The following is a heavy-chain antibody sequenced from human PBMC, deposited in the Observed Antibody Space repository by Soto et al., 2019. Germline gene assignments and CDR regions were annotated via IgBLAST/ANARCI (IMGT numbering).Heavy chain of an antibody. Sequence: EVQLVESGGGLVQPGGSLSLSCAASGFSFSTYWMHWVRQGPGKGLVWVSRIDHDGRSTSYADSVKGRFTISRDNAKNTLSLQMNSLTVEDTGVYYCVRKAGASYMPAEYFQHWGQGTLVTVSS. CDR3: VRKAGASYMPAEYFQH. J-gene: IGHJ1*01. CDR1: GFSFSTYW. V-gene: IGHV3-74*01. CDR2: IDHDGRST. D-gene: IGHD2-2*01.